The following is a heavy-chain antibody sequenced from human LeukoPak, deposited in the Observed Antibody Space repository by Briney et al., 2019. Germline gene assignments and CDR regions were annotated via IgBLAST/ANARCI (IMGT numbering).Heavy chain of an antibody. CDR2: INHSGST. V-gene: IGHV4-34*01. Sequence: SETLSLTCAVYGGSFSGYYWSWIRQPPGKGLEWIGEINHSGSTNYIPSLKRRVTISVDTSKNQSSLKLSSVTAADTAVYYCARGRDGDLDYWGQGTLVTVSS. CDR3: ARGRDGDLDY. J-gene: IGHJ4*02. D-gene: IGHD4-17*01. CDR1: GGSFSGYY.